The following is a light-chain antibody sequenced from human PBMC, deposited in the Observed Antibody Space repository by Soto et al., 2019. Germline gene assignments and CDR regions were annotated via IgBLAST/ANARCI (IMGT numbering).Light chain of an antibody. CDR2: KAS. CDR3: QQYNSYSIT. V-gene: IGKV1-5*03. Sequence: DIQMTQSPSTLSASVGDRVTITCRASQSISSWLAWYQQKPGKAPKLLIYKASSLESGVPSRFSDSGSGTEFTLTISSLQPDDFATYYCQQYNSYSITFGPGTKVDIK. CDR1: QSISSW. J-gene: IGKJ3*01.